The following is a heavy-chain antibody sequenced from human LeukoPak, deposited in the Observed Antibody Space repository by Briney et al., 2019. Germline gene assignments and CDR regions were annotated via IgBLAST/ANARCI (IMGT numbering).Heavy chain of an antibody. CDR3: TFIAAAGLDFDY. J-gene: IGHJ4*02. CDR2: IRSKAYGGTT. D-gene: IGHD6-13*01. V-gene: IGHV3-49*04. Sequence: PGGSVRLSCAASGFTFSSYEMNWVRQAPGKGLEGVGFIRSKAYGGTTEYAASVKGRYTTSRDDSKSIAYLQMNILKTEDTAVYYCTFIAAAGLDFDYGGQGTVVTVSS. CDR1: GFTFSSYE.